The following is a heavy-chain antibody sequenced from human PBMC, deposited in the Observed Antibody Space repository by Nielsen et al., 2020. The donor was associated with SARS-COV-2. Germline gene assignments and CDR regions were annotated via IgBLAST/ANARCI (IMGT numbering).Heavy chain of an antibody. D-gene: IGHD3/OR15-3a*01. V-gene: IGHV1-18*04. J-gene: IGHJ6*02. CDR1: GYTFTDYY. CDR3: ARARATIFGLVMSYGMDV. Sequence: ASVKVSCKASGYTFTDYYIHWVRQAPGHGLEWMGWISGYNGNTNYAQSLQGRVTMTTDTSTSTAYMELRNLRSDDTAVYYCARARATIFGLVMSYGMDVWGQGTTVAVSS. CDR2: ISGYNGNT.